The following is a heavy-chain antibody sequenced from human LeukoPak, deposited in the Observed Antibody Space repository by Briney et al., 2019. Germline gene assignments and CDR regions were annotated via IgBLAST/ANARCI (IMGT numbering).Heavy chain of an antibody. CDR1: GYTFTGYY. CDR2: INPNTGGT. J-gene: IGHJ4*02. V-gene: IGHV1-2*02. Sequence: GASVKVSCKASGYTFTGYYMHWVRQAPGQGLEWMGWINPNTGGTNYAQKFQGRVSMTRDTSMNTAYMDLSTLRSDDTAVYYCARDKDNGCGDWGQGTLVTVSS. CDR3: ARDKDNGCGD. D-gene: IGHD3-10*01.